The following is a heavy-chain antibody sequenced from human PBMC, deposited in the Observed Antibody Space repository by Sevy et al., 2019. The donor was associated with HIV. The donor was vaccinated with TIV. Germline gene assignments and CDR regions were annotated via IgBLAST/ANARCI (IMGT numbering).Heavy chain of an antibody. CDR3: AKLCITIFGVVSPYDAFDI. J-gene: IGHJ3*02. D-gene: IGHD3-3*01. CDR2: ISYDGSNK. CDR1: GFTFSSYG. V-gene: IGHV3-30*18. Sequence: GGSLRLSCAASGFTFSSYGMHWVHQAPGKGLEWVAVISYDGSNKYYADSVKGRFTISRDNSKNTLYLQMNSLRAEDTAVYYCAKLCITIFGVVSPYDAFDIWGQGTMVTVSS.